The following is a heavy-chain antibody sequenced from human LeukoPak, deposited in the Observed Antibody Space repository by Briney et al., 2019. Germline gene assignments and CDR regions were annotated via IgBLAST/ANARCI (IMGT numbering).Heavy chain of an antibody. J-gene: IGHJ4*02. CDR3: ARDVGSGSYYLI. D-gene: IGHD1-26*01. CDR2: IYHSGST. CDR1: GGSISSSNW. Sequence: SETLSLTCTVSGGSISSSNWWSWVRQPPGKGLEWIGEIYHSGSTNYNPSLKSRVTISVDKSKNQFSLKLSSVTAADTAVYYCARDVGSGSYYLIWGQGTLVTVPS. V-gene: IGHV4-4*02.